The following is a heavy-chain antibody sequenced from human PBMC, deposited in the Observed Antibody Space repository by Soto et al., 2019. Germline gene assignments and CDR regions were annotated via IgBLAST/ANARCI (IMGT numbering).Heavy chain of an antibody. CDR3: ARDPWAADY. CDR2: IYYSGST. V-gene: IGHV4-61*01. J-gene: IGHJ4*02. D-gene: IGHD3-16*01. Sequence: SETLSLSCTVSGGSVSSGSYYWSWIRQPPGKGLEWIGYIYYSGSTNCNPSLKSRVTISVDTSKNQFSLKLSSVTAADTAVYYCARDPWAADYWGQGTLVTVSS. CDR1: GGSVSSGSYY.